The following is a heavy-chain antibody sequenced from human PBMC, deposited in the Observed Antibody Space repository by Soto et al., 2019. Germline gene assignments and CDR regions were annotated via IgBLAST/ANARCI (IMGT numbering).Heavy chain of an antibody. CDR3: ARSTRYSSSWYGENDY. D-gene: IGHD6-13*01. CDR2: IWYDGSNK. J-gene: IGHJ4*02. Sequence: GGSLRLSCAASGFTFSSYGMHWVRQAPGKGLEWVAVIWYDGSNKYYADSVKGRFTISRDNSKNTLYLQMNSLRAEDTAVYYCARSTRYSSSWYGENDYWGQGTLVTVSS. CDR1: GFTFSSYG. V-gene: IGHV3-33*08.